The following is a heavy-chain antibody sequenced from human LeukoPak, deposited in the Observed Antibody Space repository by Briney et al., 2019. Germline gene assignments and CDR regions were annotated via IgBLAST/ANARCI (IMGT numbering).Heavy chain of an antibody. CDR2: IYYSESP. V-gene: IGHV4-59*08. Sequence: SETLSLTCTVSGGSNRSYYWSWIRQPPGKGLEWIGHIYYSESPNYNPSHKSRLTISVDTSKNQFSLRLSSVTAADTAVYYRARQPVGSRHWFDPWGQGTLVTVSS. CDR1: GGSNRSYY. J-gene: IGHJ5*02. CDR3: ARQPVGSRHWFDP. D-gene: IGHD6-13*01.